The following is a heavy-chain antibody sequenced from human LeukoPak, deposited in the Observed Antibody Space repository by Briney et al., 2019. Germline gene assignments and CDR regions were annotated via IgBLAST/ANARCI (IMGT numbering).Heavy chain of an antibody. J-gene: IGHJ4*02. D-gene: IGHD3-3*01. CDR3: VRNLDFWGDSEDY. Sequence: GGSLRLPCAASGFTFSSYEMNWVRQAPGKGLEWVSYIGSSGSTIYYADSVKGRFTISRDNAKNSLYLQMNSLRAEDTAVYYCVRNLDFWGDSEDYWGQGTLVTVSS. V-gene: IGHV3-48*03. CDR2: IGSSGSTI. CDR1: GFTFSSYE.